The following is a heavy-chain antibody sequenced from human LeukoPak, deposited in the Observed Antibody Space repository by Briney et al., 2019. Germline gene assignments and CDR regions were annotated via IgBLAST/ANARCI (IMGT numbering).Heavy chain of an antibody. J-gene: IGHJ6*04. CDR2: ISSSSSYI. CDR3: AELGITMIGGV. D-gene: IGHD3-10*02. Sequence: GGSLRLSCAASGFTFSSYTMKWVRQAPGKGLEWVSSISSSSSYIYYADSVKGRFTISRDNAKNSLFLQMNSLRAEDTAVYYCAELGITMIGGVWGKGTTVTISS. CDR1: GFTFSSYT. V-gene: IGHV3-21*01.